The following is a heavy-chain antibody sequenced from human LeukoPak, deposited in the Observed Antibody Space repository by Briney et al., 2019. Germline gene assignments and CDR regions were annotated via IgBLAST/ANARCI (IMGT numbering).Heavy chain of an antibody. CDR1: GGSISSYY. J-gene: IGHJ4*02. Sequence: PSETLSLTCTVSGGSISSYYWSWIRQPPGKGLEWIGYIYYSGSTNYNPSLKSRVTISVDTSKNQSSLELSSVTAADTAVYYCARVVMVRGVTLFDYWGQGTLVTVSS. V-gene: IGHV4-59*01. D-gene: IGHD3-10*01. CDR2: IYYSGST. CDR3: ARVVMVRGVTLFDY.